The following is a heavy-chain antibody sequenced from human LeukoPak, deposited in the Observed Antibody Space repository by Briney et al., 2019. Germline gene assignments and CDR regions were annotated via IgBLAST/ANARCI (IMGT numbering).Heavy chain of an antibody. D-gene: IGHD4-23*01. CDR2: IIPILGIA. V-gene: IGHV1-69*04. CDR3: ARDRQGGNLDY. CDR1: GYTFTSYG. Sequence: ASVMVSCKASGYTFTSYGISWVRQAPGQGLEWMGRIIPILGIANYAQKLQGRVTITADKSRSTAYVELSSLRSEDTAVYYCARDRQGGNLDYWGQGTLVTVSS. J-gene: IGHJ4*02.